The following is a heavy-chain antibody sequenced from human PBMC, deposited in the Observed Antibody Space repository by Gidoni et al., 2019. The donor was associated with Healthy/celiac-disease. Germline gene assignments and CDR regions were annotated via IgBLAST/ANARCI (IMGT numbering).Heavy chain of an antibody. CDR1: GGSISSISYY. CDR2: IYYSGST. V-gene: IGHV4-39*01. CDR3: ASLSNSRGGYYYYGMDV. D-gene: IGHD4-4*01. J-gene: IGHJ6*02. Sequence: QLQLQQSGPGLVKPSETLSLTCTVSGGSISSISYYWGWIRQPPGKGLEWIGSIYYSGSTYYNPSLKSRVTISVDTSKNQFSLKLSSVTAADTAVYYCASLSNSRGGYYYYGMDVWGQGTTVTVSS.